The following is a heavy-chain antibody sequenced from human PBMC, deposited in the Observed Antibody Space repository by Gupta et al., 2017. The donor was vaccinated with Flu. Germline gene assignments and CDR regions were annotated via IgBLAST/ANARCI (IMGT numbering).Heavy chain of an antibody. J-gene: IGHJ4*02. D-gene: IGHD3-22*01. CDR2: ISGSGGST. V-gene: IGHV3-23*01. CDR3: AKDIYDSSGLRGYFDY. Sequence: EVQLLESGGGLVQPGGSLRLSCAASGFTFSSYAMSWVRQAPGKGLEWVSAISGSGGSTYYADSVKGRFTISRDNSKNTLYLQMNSLRAEDTAVYYCAKDIYDSSGLRGYFDYWGQGTLVTVSS. CDR1: GFTFSSYA.